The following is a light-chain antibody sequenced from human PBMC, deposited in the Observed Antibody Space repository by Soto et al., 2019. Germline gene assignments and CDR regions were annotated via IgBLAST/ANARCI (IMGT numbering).Light chain of an antibody. V-gene: IGKV2-28*01. CDR3: MQALQSPLT. CDR1: QSLLHSNGYNC. Sequence: DIVMTQSPLSLPVTPGEQASISCRSSQSLLHSNGYNCLDWYLQKPGQSPQLLIHLGSNRASGVPDRISGSGSGTDFTLKISRVEAEDVGVYYCMQALQSPLTFGGGTKVEIK. CDR2: LGS. J-gene: IGKJ4*01.